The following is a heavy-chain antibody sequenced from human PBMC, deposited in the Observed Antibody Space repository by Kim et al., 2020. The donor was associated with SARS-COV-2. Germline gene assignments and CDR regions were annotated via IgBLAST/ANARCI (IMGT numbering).Heavy chain of an antibody. V-gene: IGHV3-11*06. J-gene: IGHJ4*02. CDR3: ARGVFDF. Sequence: YPHNADSVKGRFTITRDDSKKTLYLQWNSLRVEDTAIYFCARGVFDFWGQGVLVTVSS. CDR2: YP.